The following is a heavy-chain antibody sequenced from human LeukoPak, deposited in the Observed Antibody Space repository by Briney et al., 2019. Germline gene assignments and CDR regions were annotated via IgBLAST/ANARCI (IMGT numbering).Heavy chain of an antibody. D-gene: IGHD5-18*01. CDR3: ARDQGYSFWWFDP. Sequence: GGSLRLSCAASGSTFSSYAMHWVRQAPGKGLEWVAVISYDGSNKYYADSVKGRFTISRDNSKNTLYLQMNSLRAEDTAVYYCARDQGYSFWWFDPWGQGTLITVSS. CDR2: ISYDGSNK. J-gene: IGHJ5*02. CDR1: GSTFSSYA. V-gene: IGHV3-30*04.